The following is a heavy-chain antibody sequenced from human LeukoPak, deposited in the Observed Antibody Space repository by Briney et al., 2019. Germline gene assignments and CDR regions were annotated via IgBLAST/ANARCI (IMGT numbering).Heavy chain of an antibody. CDR2: IYYSGST. CDR3: ARDNSRLWFGELLARHWLDP. CDR1: GGSISGYY. J-gene: IGHJ5*02. V-gene: IGHV4-59*01. Sequence: SETLSLTCAVSGGSISGYYWSWIRQPPGRGLEWIGYIYYSGSTNYNPSLRSRVAMSVDTSKNQFSLKLSSVTAADTAAYDCARDNSRLWFGELLARHWLDPWGQGTLVTVSS. D-gene: IGHD3-10*01.